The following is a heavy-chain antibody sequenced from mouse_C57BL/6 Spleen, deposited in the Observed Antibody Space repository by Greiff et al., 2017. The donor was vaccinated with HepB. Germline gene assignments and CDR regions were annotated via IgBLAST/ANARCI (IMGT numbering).Heavy chain of an antibody. J-gene: IGHJ4*01. CDR2: INPGSGGT. CDR3: ARMGNYPYAMDD. V-gene: IGHV1-54*01. D-gene: IGHD2-1*01. CDR1: GYAFTNYL. Sequence: QVQLQQSGAELVRPGTSVKVSCKASGYAFTNYLIEWVKQRPGQGLEWIGVINPGSGGTNYNEKFKGKATLTADKASSTAYMQLSSLTSEDSAVYFCARMGNYPYAMDDWGQGASVTVSS.